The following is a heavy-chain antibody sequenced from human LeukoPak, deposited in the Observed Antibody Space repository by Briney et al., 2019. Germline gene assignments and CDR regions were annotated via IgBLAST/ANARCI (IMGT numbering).Heavy chain of an antibody. J-gene: IGHJ3*02. CDR3: ARPRDSSGPDAFDI. CDR2: INTNTGNP. CDR1: GYTFTSYA. D-gene: IGHD3-22*01. V-gene: IGHV7-4-1*02. Sequence: ASVKVSCKASGYTFTSYAMNWVRQAPGQGLEWMGWINTNTGNPTYAQGFTGRFVFSLDTSVSTAYLQISSLKAEDTAVYYCARPRDSSGPDAFDIWGQGTMVTVSS.